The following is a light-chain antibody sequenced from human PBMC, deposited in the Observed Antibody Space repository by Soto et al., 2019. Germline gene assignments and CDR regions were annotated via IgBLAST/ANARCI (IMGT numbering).Light chain of an antibody. V-gene: IGLV2-14*01. CDR1: SSDLGAYNY. Sequence: QSALTQPASVSGSPGQSISISCTRTSSDLGAYNYVSWYQQHPGKAPKLMIYEVSNRPSGVSDRFSGSKSGNTASLTISGLLAEDEADYYCSSYTGSTRVFGGGTKLTVL. CDR2: EVS. J-gene: IGLJ3*02. CDR3: SSYTGSTRV.